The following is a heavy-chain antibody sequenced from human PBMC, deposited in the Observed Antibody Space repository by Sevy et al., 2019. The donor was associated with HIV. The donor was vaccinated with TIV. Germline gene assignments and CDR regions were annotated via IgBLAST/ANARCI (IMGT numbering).Heavy chain of an antibody. D-gene: IGHD6-19*01. CDR1: GFTVSSNY. CDR3: ARMPSIAVAGHAFDI. Sequence: GGSLRLSCAASGFTVSSNYMSWVRQAPGKGLEWVSVIYSGGSKYYADSVKGRFTISRDNSKNTQYLQMNSLRAEDTAVYYCARMPSIAVAGHAFDIWGQGTMVTVSS. CDR2: IYSGGSK. V-gene: IGHV3-53*01. J-gene: IGHJ3*02.